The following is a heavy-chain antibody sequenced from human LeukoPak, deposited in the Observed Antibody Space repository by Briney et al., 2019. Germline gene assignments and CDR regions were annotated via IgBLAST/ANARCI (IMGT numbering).Heavy chain of an antibody. CDR1: GFIFGSYG. D-gene: IGHD3-22*01. Sequence: PGGTLRLSCAASGFIFGSYGMSWVRQAPGKGLEWVSSITRSSYIYYADSVKGRFTISRDNAKNSLYLQMNSLRAEDTAVYYCAGYASSGRRDALDIWGQGTMVTVSS. J-gene: IGHJ3*02. CDR3: AGYASSGRRDALDI. V-gene: IGHV3-21*01. CDR2: ITRSSYI.